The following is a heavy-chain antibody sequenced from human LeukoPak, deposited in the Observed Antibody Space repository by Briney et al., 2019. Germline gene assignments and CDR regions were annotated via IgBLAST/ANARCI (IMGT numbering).Heavy chain of an antibody. V-gene: IGHV4-34*01. CDR1: GGSLRGHF. Sequence: SETLSLTCAVYGGSLRGHFCSWIRQPPGKGLEWIGEINHSGNTNYNPSLKSRVTMSVDTSKNQFSLRLNSLTAADTAVYYCAKGPQTGWFDTWGQGTLVTVSS. J-gene: IGHJ5*02. CDR2: INHSGNT. D-gene: IGHD3-10*01. CDR3: AKGPQTGWFDT.